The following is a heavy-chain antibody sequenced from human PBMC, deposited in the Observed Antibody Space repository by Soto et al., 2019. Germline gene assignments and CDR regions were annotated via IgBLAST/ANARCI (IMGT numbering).Heavy chain of an antibody. J-gene: IGHJ6*02. D-gene: IGHD5-18*01. Sequence: QVQLQESGPGLVKPSQTLSLTCTVSGGSISSGDYYWSWIRQPPGKGLEWIGYIYYSGSTYYNPSLKRPVTTPVDTSKNRCSLKLSSVTAAATAVYYCARASPVVTDVWGQGTTVTVSS. CDR3: ARASPVVTDV. CDR1: GGSISSGDYY. V-gene: IGHV4-30-4*01. CDR2: IYYSGST.